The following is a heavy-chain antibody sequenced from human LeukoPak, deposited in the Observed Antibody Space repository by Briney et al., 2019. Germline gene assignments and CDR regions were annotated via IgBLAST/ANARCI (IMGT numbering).Heavy chain of an antibody. CDR1: GFTFSSYS. CDR3: ARDARSVRPPG. J-gene: IGHJ4*02. CDR2: ISSSSSTI. D-gene: IGHD3-10*01. V-gene: IGHV3-48*04. Sequence: GGSLRLSCAASGFTFSSYSMNWVRQAPGKGLEWVSYISSSSSTIYYADSVKGRFTISRDNAKNSLYLQMNSLRAEDTAVYYCARDARSVRPPGWGQGTLVTVSS.